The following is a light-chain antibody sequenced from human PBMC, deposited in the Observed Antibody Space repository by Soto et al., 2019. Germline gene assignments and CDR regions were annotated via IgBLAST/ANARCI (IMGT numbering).Light chain of an antibody. J-gene: IGLJ3*02. CDR1: SSDVGGYNY. CDR2: DVS. CDR3: SSYTSSSRLV. Sequence: QSVLTQPASVSGSPGQSITISCTGTSSDVGGYNYVSWYQQHPGKAPKLMIYDVSNRPSGVSNRFSGSKSGNTASLTISGLQAEDEADYYCSSYTSSSRLVFGGGTKL. V-gene: IGLV2-14*01.